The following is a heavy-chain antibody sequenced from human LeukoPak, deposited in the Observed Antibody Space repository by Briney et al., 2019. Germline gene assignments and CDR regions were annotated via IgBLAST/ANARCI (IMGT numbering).Heavy chain of an antibody. J-gene: IGHJ4*02. V-gene: IGHV1-2*02. CDR2: INPNSGGT. CDR3: ARAPWDRPFDY. D-gene: IGHD1-26*01. Sequence: ASVKVSCKASGYTFTGYYMHWVRQAPGQGLEWMGWINPNSGGTNYAQKFQGRVTMTRGTSISTAYMELSRLRSDDTAVFYCARAPWDRPFDYWGQGTLVTVSS. CDR1: GYTFTGYY.